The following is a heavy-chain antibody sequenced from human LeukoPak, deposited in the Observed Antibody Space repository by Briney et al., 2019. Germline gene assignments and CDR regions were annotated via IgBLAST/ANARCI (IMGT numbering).Heavy chain of an antibody. V-gene: IGHV1-18*01. J-gene: IGHJ4*02. Sequence: GASVKVSCKASGGTFSSYAISWVRRATGQGLEWMGWISTYNGNTNYAQRLQGRVTMTTDTSTSTAYMELRSLTADDTAVYYCARVPSGGPFDYWGQGTLVTVSS. CDR1: GGTFSSYA. CDR3: ARVPSGGPFDY. D-gene: IGHD2-15*01. CDR2: ISTYNGNT.